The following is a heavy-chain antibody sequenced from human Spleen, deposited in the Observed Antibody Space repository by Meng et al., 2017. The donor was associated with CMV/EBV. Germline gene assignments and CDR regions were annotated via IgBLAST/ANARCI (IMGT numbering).Heavy chain of an antibody. CDR3: ARDQVRAAGWFDP. Sequence: KASGGTFSSYAISWVRQAPGQGLEWMGGIIPIFGTANYAQKFQGRVTITTDESTSTAYMELSSLRSEDTAVYYCARDQVRAAGWFDPWGQGTLVTVSS. V-gene: IGHV1-69*05. J-gene: IGHJ5*02. CDR1: GGTFSSYA. CDR2: IIPIFGTA. D-gene: IGHD6-25*01.